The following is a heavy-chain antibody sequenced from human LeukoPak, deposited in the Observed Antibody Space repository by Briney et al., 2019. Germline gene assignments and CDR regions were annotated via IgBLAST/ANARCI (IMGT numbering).Heavy chain of an antibody. J-gene: IGHJ4*02. CDR2: ISYDGSNK. CDR1: GFTFSSYG. CDR3: AKGVPFGEFDY. V-gene: IGHV3-30*18. D-gene: IGHD3-10*01. Sequence: GGSLRLSCAASGFTFSSYGMHWVRQAPGKGLEWVAVISYDGSNKYYADSVKGRFTISRDNSKNTLYLQMNSLRAEDTAVYYCAKGVPFGEFDYWGQGTLVTVSS.